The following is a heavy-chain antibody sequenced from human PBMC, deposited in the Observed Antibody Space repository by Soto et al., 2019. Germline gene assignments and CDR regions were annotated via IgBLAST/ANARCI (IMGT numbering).Heavy chain of an antibody. J-gene: IGHJ4*02. CDR3: ARDPREYYFDY. V-gene: IGHV3-48*04. CDR2: ISSSGSTI. CDR1: GFTFSSYG. Sequence: GGSLRLSCAASGFTFSSYGMHWVRQAPGKGLEWVSYISSSGSTIYYADSVKGRFTISRDNAKNSLYLQMNSLRAEDTAVYYCARDPREYYFDYWGQGTLVTVSS.